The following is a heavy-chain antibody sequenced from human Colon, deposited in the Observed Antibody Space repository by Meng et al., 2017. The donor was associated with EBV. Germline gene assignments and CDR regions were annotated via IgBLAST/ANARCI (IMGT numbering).Heavy chain of an antibody. CDR2: IDDSGNI. CDR3: ARSRWLLLQL. D-gene: IGHD3-22*01. V-gene: IGHV4-34*01. CDR1: GGPFSGFY. J-gene: IGHJ4*02. Sequence: HVELRQRGSGLLQPSETLSLTCTVYGGPFSGFYWTWIRQSPGKGLEWIGEIDDSGNIIYNPSLKSRVTISGDTSKNQFSLNVSSVTAADTAVYYCARSRWLLLQLWGQGTLVTVSS.